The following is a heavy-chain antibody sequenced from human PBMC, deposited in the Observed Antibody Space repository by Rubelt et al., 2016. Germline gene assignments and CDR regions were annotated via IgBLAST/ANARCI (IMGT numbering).Heavy chain of an antibody. CDR2: MSYSGSI. CDR3: ARIRDDSPPYYCDY. V-gene: IGHV4-39*07. D-gene: IGHD3-3*02. J-gene: IGHJ4*02. CDR1: GDSISSAGYN. Sequence: QLQLQESGPGLVKPSETLSLTCTVSGDSISSAGYNWAWIRQSPGKGLEWIGTMSYSGSIYYNPSLKSRVTISVDTSNNQFSLKLSSVTAADTAVDCCARIRDDSPPYYCDYWGQGTLVTVSS.